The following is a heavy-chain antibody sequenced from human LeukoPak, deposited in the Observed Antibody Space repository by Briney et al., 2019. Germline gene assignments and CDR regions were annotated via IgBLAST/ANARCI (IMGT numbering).Heavy chain of an antibody. V-gene: IGHV4-34*01. CDR3: ARAGRNYDILTGYHVFDY. D-gene: IGHD3-9*01. CDR2: INHSGST. Sequence: SETLSLTCAVYGGSFSGYYWSWIRQPPGKGLEWIGEINHSGSTNYNPSLKSRVTISVDTSKNQFSLKLSSVTAADTAVYYCARAGRNYDILTGYHVFDYWGQGTLVTVSS. CDR1: GGSFSGYY. J-gene: IGHJ4*02.